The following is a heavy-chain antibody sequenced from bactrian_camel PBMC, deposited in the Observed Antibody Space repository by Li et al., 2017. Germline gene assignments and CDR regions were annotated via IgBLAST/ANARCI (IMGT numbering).Heavy chain of an antibody. CDR3: AADGRAFECYYRRGYNY. D-gene: IGHD1*01. J-gene: IGHJ4*01. Sequence: QVQLVESGGGLVQPGGSLRLSCAASRYTYNGNCMAWFRQAPGQEREGVAFINRDGSTTYADSVKGRFTISKDNAKNTLYLQMNSLKPEDTAMYYCAADGRAFECYYRRGYNYWGQGTQVTVS. CDR2: INRDGST. V-gene: IGHV3S53*01. CDR1: RYTYNGNC.